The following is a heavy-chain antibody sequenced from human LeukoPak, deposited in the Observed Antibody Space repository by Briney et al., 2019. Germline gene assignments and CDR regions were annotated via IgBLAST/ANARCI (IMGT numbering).Heavy chain of an antibody. J-gene: IGHJ4*02. D-gene: IGHD6-19*01. V-gene: IGHV3-11*01. Sequence: GGSLRLSCAASGFTFSDYYMSWIRQAPGKGLEWVSYISSSGSTIYYADSVKGRFTISRDNAKNSLYLQMNSLKTEDTAVYYCTTGHSSGWYGINWGQGTLVTVSS. CDR1: GFTFSDYY. CDR2: ISSSGSTI. CDR3: TTGHSSGWYGIN.